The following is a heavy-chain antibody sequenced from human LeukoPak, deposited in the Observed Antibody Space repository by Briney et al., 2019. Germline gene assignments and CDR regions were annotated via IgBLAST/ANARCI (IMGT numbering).Heavy chain of an antibody. Sequence: PSETLSLTCTVSGGSISSGGYYWSWIRQHPGKGLEWIGYIYYSGSTYYNPSLKSRVTISVDTSKNQFSLKLSSVTAADTAVYYCARERGSGSYYTHAFDIWGQGTMVTVSS. CDR3: ARERGSGSYYTHAFDI. J-gene: IGHJ3*02. CDR1: GGSISSGGYY. CDR2: IYYSGST. V-gene: IGHV4-31*03. D-gene: IGHD3-10*01.